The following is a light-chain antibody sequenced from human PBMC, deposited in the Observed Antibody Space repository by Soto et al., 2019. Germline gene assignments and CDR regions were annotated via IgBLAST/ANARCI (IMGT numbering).Light chain of an antibody. V-gene: IGKV1-33*01. CDR1: QDINNY. CDR2: DAS. Sequence: DIQMTQSPSSLSASVGDRVTITCQASQDINNYVNWYQQKPGKAPKLLIFDASTLKTGVPSRFSGSGSGTDFSFTISSLQPEDIATYYCQQYSHLITFGQGTRLEIK. J-gene: IGKJ5*01. CDR3: QQYSHLIT.